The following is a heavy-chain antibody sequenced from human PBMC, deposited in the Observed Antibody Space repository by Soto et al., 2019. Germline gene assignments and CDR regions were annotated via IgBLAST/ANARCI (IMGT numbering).Heavy chain of an antibody. D-gene: IGHD3-16*02. V-gene: IGHV4-61*01. J-gene: IGHJ3*02. CDR1: GDSVSSGSYY. CDR2: IYYSGNT. Sequence: QVQLQESGPGLVKPSETLSLTCTVSGDSVSSGSYYWSWIRQPPGKGLEWIGYIYYSGNTNYNPSLKSRVTISVDPSTDRFPLKLSSLTAADTAVYYCARDFWGTYRRDAFDIWGQGTMVTVSS. CDR3: ARDFWGTYRRDAFDI.